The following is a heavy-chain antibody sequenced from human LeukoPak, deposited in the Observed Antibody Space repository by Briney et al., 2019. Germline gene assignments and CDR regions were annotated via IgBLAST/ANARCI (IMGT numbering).Heavy chain of an antibody. D-gene: IGHD6-13*01. V-gene: IGHV4-59*01. J-gene: IGHJ5*02. CDR3: AREESIAAAGVNWFDP. Sequence: PSETLSLTCTVSGGSISSYYWSWIRQPPGKGLEWIGYIYYSGSTNYNPSLKSRVTISVDTSKNQFSLKLSSVTAADTAVYYCAREESIAAAGVNWFDPWGQGTLVTVSS. CDR2: IYYSGST. CDR1: GGSISSYY.